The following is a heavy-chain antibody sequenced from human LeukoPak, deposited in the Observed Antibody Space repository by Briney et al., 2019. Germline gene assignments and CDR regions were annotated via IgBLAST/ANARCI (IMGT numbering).Heavy chain of an antibody. CDR1: GFSFSTYA. D-gene: IGHD6-6*01. CDR2: ISGGGGNT. V-gene: IGHV3-23*01. Sequence: GGSLRLSCAASGFSFSTYAMSWVRQAPVKGLEWVSGISGGGGNTYYADSVKGRFTISRDNSKNTLYLQMNSLRAEDTAVYYCAKSLAACPIPLDYWGQGTLVTVSS. CDR3: AKSLAACPIPLDY. J-gene: IGHJ4*02.